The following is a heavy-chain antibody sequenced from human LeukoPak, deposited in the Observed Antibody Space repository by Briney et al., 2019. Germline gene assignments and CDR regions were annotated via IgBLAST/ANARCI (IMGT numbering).Heavy chain of an antibody. V-gene: IGHV4-59*08. Sequence: ASETLSLTCTVSGGSISSYYWSWIRQPPGKGLEWIGYIYYSGSTNYNPSLKSRVTISVDTSKNQFSLKLSSVTAADTAVYYCARLGPQPSSYCSGGSCQGNWFDPWGQGTLVTVSS. CDR2: IYYSGST. CDR1: GGSISSYY. D-gene: IGHD2-15*01. CDR3: ARLGPQPSSYCSGGSCQGNWFDP. J-gene: IGHJ5*02.